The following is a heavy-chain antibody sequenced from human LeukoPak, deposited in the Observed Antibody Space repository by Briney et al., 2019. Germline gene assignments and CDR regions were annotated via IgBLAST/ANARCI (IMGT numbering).Heavy chain of an antibody. CDR1: GYSISSDYY. CDR3: ARDSGTTGEVKFDP. D-gene: IGHD3-10*01. V-gene: IGHV4-38-2*02. Sequence: SETLSLTCTVSGYSISSDYYWGWIRQPPGKGLEWIGSIHQSGSTYYNPSLKSRVTISVDMSKNQFSLNLTFVTAADTAVYYCARDSGTTGEVKFDPWGQGTLVTVSS. J-gene: IGHJ5*02. CDR2: IHQSGST.